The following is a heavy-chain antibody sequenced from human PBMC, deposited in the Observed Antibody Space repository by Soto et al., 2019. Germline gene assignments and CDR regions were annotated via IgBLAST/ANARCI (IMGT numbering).Heavy chain of an antibody. CDR3: ARGPRSTMVRRWFDP. CDR2: IIHSGST. D-gene: IGHD3-10*01. Sequence: SETLSLTCAVYGGSFSGYYWSWIRQPPGKGMEWIAEIIHSGSTNYNPSLKTPVTISVDTSKYQSSLKLSSVTAADTAVYYCARGPRSTMVRRWFDPWGQGTMVTVYS. CDR1: GGSFSGYY. V-gene: IGHV4-34*01. J-gene: IGHJ5*02.